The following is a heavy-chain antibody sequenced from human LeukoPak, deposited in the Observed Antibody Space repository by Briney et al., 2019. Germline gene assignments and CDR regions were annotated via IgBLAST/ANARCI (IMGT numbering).Heavy chain of an antibody. CDR3: ARDSGDYGGNTWGYYYYMDV. V-gene: IGHV3-7*03. D-gene: IGHD4-23*01. CDR1: GFTFSSYW. J-gene: IGHJ6*03. CDR2: IKQDATEK. Sequence: GGSLRLSCADSGFTFSSYWMTWVRQAPGQGLEWVANIKQDATEKYYVDSVKGRFTVSRDNAKNPLYLQMSSLRAEDTAVYYCARDSGDYGGNTWGYYYYMDVWGKGTTVTISS.